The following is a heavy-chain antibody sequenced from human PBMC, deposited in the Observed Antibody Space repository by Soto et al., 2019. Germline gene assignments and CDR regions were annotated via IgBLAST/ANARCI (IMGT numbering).Heavy chain of an antibody. D-gene: IGHD3-3*01. Sequence: QVQLVQSGAEVKKPGASVKVSCKASGYTFTSYYMYWVRQAPGQGLEWMGIINPSGGSTSYSQKFQGSVTMTRDTSTSTVYMELSSLRSEDTAVYYCARLVRPIFGVGQPDYYYYGMDVWGQGTTVTVSS. CDR2: INPSGGST. CDR3: ARLVRPIFGVGQPDYYYYGMDV. CDR1: GYTFTSYY. V-gene: IGHV1-46*01. J-gene: IGHJ6*02.